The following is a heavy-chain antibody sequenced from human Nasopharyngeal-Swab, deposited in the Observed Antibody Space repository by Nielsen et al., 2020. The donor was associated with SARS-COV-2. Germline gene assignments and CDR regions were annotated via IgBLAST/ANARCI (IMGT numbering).Heavy chain of an antibody. Sequence: VRQMPGKGLEWIGGIYYSGSTYYNPSLKSRVTISVDTSKNQFSLKLSSVTAADTAVYYCVRLVGYCSSTSCYAGVGHYYYYYMDVWGKGTTVTVSS. CDR2: IYYSGST. J-gene: IGHJ6*03. V-gene: IGHV4-39*01. CDR3: VRLVGYCSSTSCYAGVGHYYYYYMDV. D-gene: IGHD2-2*01.